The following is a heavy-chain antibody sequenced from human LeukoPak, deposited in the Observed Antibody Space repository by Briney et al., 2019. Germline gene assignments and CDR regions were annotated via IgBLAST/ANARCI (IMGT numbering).Heavy chain of an antibody. J-gene: IGHJ6*02. CDR1: GFTFSSYW. Sequence: SGGSLRLSCAASGFTFSSYWISWVRQAPGKGLEWVANIKQDGSEKYYVDSVKGRFTISRDNAKNSLYLQMNSLRAEDTAVYYCARSYGSAPDVWGQGTTVTVSS. CDR2: IKQDGSEK. D-gene: IGHD3-10*01. CDR3: ARSYGSAPDV. V-gene: IGHV3-7*05.